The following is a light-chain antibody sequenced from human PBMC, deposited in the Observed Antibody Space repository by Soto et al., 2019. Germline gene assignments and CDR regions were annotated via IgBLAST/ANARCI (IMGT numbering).Light chain of an antibody. CDR2: GAS. J-gene: IGKJ1*01. CDR1: QSVGSN. V-gene: IGKV3-15*01. Sequence: EIVMTQSPATLSVSPGERATLSCRASQSVGSNLAWYQQKPGQAPRLLIYGASTRATGIPARFSGSGSGTEFTLTISSLQYEDFAIYFCQQYNNWPPDRTFGQGTKVEI. CDR3: QQYNNWPPDRT.